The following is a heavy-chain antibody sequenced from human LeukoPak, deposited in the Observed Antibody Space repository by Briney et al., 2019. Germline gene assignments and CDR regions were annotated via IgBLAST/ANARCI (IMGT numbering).Heavy chain of an antibody. CDR2: IYTSGST. J-gene: IGHJ4*02. CDR1: GGSISSYY. Sequence: PSETLSLTCTVSGGSISSYYWSWIRQPAGKGLEWIGRIYTSGSTNYNPSLKSRVTMSVDTSKNQFSPKLSSVTAADTAVYYCAGRITIFGVVNYYFDYWGQGTLVTVSS. V-gene: IGHV4-4*07. CDR3: AGRITIFGVVNYYFDY. D-gene: IGHD3-3*01.